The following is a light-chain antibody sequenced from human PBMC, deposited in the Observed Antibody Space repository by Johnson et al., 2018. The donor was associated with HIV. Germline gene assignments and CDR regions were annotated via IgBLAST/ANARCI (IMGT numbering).Light chain of an antibody. J-gene: IGLJ1*01. CDR3: GTWDSSLGAHYV. V-gene: IGLV1-51*02. Sequence: QSVLTQPPSVSAAPGQKVTISCSGSSSNIGNNYVSWYQQLPGTAPKLLIYENNKRPSGIPDRFSGSKSGTSATLGITGLQTGDEADYYCGTWDSSLGAHYVFGTGTKVTAL. CDR2: ENN. CDR1: SSNIGNNY.